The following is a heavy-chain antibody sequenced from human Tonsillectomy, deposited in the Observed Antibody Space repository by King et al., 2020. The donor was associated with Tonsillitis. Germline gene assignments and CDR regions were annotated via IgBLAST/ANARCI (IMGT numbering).Heavy chain of an antibody. V-gene: IGHV3-30*02. J-gene: IGHJ4*02. Sequence: QVQLVASGGGVVQPGGSLRLSCAASGFTFRSYGMPWVRQAPGKGLEWVAFIRNDGSNKYYADSVKGRFTISRDNSKNTLYLQMNSLRAEDTGVYYCAKDGPDDYYSSGSYYRGFVDYWGQGTLVTVSS. D-gene: IGHD3-10*01. CDR3: AKDGPDDYYSSGSYYRGFVDY. CDR2: IRNDGSNK. CDR1: GFTFRSYG.